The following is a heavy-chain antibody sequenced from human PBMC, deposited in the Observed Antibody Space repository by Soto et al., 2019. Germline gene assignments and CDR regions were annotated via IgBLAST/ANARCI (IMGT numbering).Heavy chain of an antibody. CDR3: ARLARSSSPYYYYGMDV. Sequence: GESLKISCKGSGYSFTSYWISWVRQMPGKGLEWMGRIDPSDSYTNYSPSFQGHVTISADKSISTAYLQWSSLKASDTAMYYCARLARSSSPYYYYGMDVWGQGTTVTAP. J-gene: IGHJ6*02. D-gene: IGHD6-6*01. V-gene: IGHV5-10-1*01. CDR1: GYSFTSYW. CDR2: IDPSDSYT.